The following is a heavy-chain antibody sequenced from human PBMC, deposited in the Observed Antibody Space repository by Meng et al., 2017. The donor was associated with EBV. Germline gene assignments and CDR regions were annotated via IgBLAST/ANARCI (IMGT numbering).Heavy chain of an antibody. CDR2: VYYSGNS. D-gene: IGHD3-3*01. CDR1: GDSISSRSSY. Sequence: QLQLYQSGPRLVKPSETLSLTCTVAGDSISSRSSYWGWISQSPGKGLEWIGDVYYSGNSSYNPSLKSRVTISVDTSKNQFYLKLISVTAADTAVYFCARVSFYDYWSGYSFNWFDPWGQGTLVTVSS. J-gene: IGHJ5*02. CDR3: ARVSFYDYWSGYSFNWFDP. V-gene: IGHV4-39*01.